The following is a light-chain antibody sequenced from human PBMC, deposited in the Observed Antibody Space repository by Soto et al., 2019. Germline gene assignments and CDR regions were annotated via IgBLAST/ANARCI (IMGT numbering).Light chain of an antibody. V-gene: IGKV3-15*01. Sequence: EIVMTQSPATLSVSPGERATLSCRASQSVSSNLAWHQQKPGQAPRLLIYGASTRATGIPARFSGRGSGTAFTRTISSLQSEDFAVCYCQQYNNWPFTFGTGNKVDL. CDR2: GAS. J-gene: IGKJ3*01. CDR3: QQYNNWPFT. CDR1: QSVSSN.